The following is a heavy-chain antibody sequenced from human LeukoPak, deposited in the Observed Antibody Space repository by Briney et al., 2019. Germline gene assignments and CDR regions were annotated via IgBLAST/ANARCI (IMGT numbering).Heavy chain of an antibody. V-gene: IGHV4-59*01. CDR1: GGSISSYY. Sequence: PSETLSLTCTVSGGSISSYYWSWIRQPPGKGLEWIGYIYYSGSTNYNPSPKSRVTISVDTSKNQFSLKLSSVTAADTAVYYCARSGGAKWELLDYWGQGTLVTVSS. CDR3: ARSGGAKWELLDY. J-gene: IGHJ4*02. D-gene: IGHD1-26*01. CDR2: IYYSGST.